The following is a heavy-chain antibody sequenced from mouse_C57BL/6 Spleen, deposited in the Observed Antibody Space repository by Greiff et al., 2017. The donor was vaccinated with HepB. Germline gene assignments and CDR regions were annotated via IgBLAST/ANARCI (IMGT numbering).Heavy chain of an antibody. CDR3: ARNYYGSSYEYYAMDY. CDR1: GYTFTSYW. J-gene: IGHJ4*01. Sequence: QVQLQQSGAELVKPGASVKLSCKASGYTFTSYWMQWVKQRPGQGLEWIGEIDPSDSYTNYNQKFKGKATLTVDTSSSTAYMQLSSMTSEDYAVYYCARNYYGSSYEYYAMDYWGQGTSVTVSS. D-gene: IGHD1-1*01. CDR2: IDPSDSYT. V-gene: IGHV1-50*01.